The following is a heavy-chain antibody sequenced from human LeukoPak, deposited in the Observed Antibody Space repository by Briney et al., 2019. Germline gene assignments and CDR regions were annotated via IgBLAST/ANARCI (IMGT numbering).Heavy chain of an antibody. D-gene: IGHD3-22*01. CDR2: ISYDGSSK. J-gene: IGHJ6*02. Sequence: PGRSLRLSCAASGFTFSTYAMHWVHQAPGKGLEWVAVISYDGSSKYYADSVKGRFTISRDNSKNTLYLQMNSLRAEDTAVYYCAREWDQGYYDSSGYWLSYGMDVWGQGTTVTVSS. CDR1: GFTFSTYA. V-gene: IGHV3-30-3*01. CDR3: AREWDQGYYDSSGYWLSYGMDV.